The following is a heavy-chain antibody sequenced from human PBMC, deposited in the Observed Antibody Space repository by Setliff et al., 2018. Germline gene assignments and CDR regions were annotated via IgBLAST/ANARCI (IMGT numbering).Heavy chain of an antibody. D-gene: IGHD1-1*01. V-gene: IGHV3-49*04. CDR2: IRSKVYGATT. Sequence: PGGSLRLSCSTSGFTFRDYAMSWVRQAPGKGLEWVGFIRSKVYGATTEYAASVKGRFTISRDDSKSIAYLHMNSLKADDTAVYYCFTDWLDGGTPGGYWGQGTLVTVSS. CDR3: FTDWLDGGTPGGY. J-gene: IGHJ4*02. CDR1: GFTFRDYA.